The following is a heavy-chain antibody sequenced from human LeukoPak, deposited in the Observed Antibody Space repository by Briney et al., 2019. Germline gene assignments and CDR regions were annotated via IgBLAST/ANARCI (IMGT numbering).Heavy chain of an antibody. CDR1: GFTFSSYS. CDR3: AREAYYDFWSGYYTGMGGYFDY. Sequence: RTGGSLRLSCAASGFTFSSYSMNWVRQAPGKGLEWVSYISSSSSTIYYADSVKGRFTISRDNAKNSLYLQMNSLRDEDTAVYYCAREAYYDFWSGYYTGMGGYFDYWGQGTLVTVSS. D-gene: IGHD3-3*01. CDR2: ISSSSSTI. J-gene: IGHJ4*02. V-gene: IGHV3-48*02.